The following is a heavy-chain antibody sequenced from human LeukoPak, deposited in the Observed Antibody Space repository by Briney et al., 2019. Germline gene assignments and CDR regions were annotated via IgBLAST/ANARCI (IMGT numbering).Heavy chain of an antibody. J-gene: IGHJ4*02. CDR2: ISSGSSDI. D-gene: IGHD5-18*01. V-gene: IGHV3-21*01. Sequence: GGSLRLSCAASGFTFSTYSMTWVRQAPGKGLEWVSSISSGSSDISYADSVKGRFAISRDNAKYSLYLQVDSLRAEDTAVYYCARLTGVVNAFDYWGQGTLVTVSS. CDR3: ARLTGVVNAFDY. CDR1: GFTFSTYS.